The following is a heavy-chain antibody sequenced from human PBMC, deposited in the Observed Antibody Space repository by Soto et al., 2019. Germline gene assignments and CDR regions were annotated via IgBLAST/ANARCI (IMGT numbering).Heavy chain of an antibody. D-gene: IGHD5-12*01. CDR3: ATTDIVATPRGYYYGMDV. J-gene: IGHJ6*02. CDR2: FDPEDGET. V-gene: IGHV1-24*01. Sequence: GASVKVSCKVSGYTLTELSMHWVRQAPGKGLEWMGGFDPEDGETIYAQKFQGRVTMTEDTSTDTAYMELSSLRSEDTAVYYCATTDIVATPRGYYYGMDVWGQGTTVTVSS. CDR1: GYTLTELS.